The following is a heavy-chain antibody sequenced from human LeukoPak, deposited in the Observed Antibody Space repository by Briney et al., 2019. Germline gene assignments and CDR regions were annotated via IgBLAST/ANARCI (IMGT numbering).Heavy chain of an antibody. D-gene: IGHD3-22*01. Sequence: PSETLSLTCTVSGGSISCGDYYWSWIRQPPGKGLKWIGYIFYSGSTNYNPSLKSRVTISVDTSKNQFSLKLSSVTAADTAVYYCARCQTGGYYDSSGYSDAFDIWGQGTMVTVSS. J-gene: IGHJ3*02. CDR1: GGSISCGDYY. CDR3: ARCQTGGYYDSSGYSDAFDI. CDR2: IFYSGST. V-gene: IGHV4-61*08.